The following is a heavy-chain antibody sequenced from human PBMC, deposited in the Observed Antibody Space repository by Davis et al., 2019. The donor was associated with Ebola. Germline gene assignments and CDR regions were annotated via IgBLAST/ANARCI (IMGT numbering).Heavy chain of an antibody. CDR2: IYPGDSDT. Sequence: GESLKISCKGSGYSFTSYWIGWVRQMPGKGLEWMGIIYPGDSDTRYSPSFQGQVTISADKSISTAYLQWSSLKASDTAMYYCARLEGSWNYDYWFDPWGQGTLVTVSS. CDR3: ARLEGSWNYDYWFDP. D-gene: IGHD1-7*01. V-gene: IGHV5-51*01. CDR1: GYSFTSYW. J-gene: IGHJ5*02.